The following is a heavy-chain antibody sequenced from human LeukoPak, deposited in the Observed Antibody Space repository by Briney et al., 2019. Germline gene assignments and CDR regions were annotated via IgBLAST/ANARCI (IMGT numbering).Heavy chain of an antibody. Sequence: SETLSLTCTVSGGSISSGAYYWSWIRQHPGKGLEWIGYISYSGSTYYNPSLKSRVTISVDMSKNQFSLKLSSVTAADMAVYYCARDLGADGYNLRNWFDPWGQGTLVTVSS. CDR3: ARDLGADGYNLRNWFDP. D-gene: IGHD5-24*01. J-gene: IGHJ5*02. V-gene: IGHV4-31*03. CDR2: ISYSGST. CDR1: GGSISSGAYY.